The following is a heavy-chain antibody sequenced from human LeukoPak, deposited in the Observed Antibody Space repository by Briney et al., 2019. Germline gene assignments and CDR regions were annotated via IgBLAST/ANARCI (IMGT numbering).Heavy chain of an antibody. Sequence: ASVKVSCKASGDTFTSYGISWVRQAPGQGLEWMGWISAYKGNTNHAQKLQGRVTMTTDTSTSTAYMELRSLRSDDTAVYYCACTVGADIPDAFDIWGQGTMVTVSS. CDR2: ISAYKGNT. V-gene: IGHV1-18*01. CDR3: ACTVGADIPDAFDI. CDR1: GDTFTSYG. J-gene: IGHJ3*02. D-gene: IGHD1-26*01.